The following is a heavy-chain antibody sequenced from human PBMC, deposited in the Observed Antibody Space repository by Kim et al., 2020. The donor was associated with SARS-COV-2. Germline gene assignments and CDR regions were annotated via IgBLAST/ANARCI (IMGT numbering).Heavy chain of an antibody. J-gene: IGHJ5*02. V-gene: IGHV1-8*01. CDR1: GYTFTSYD. CDR2: MNPNSGNT. Sequence: ASVKVSCKASGYTFTSYDINWVRQATGQGLEGMGWMNPNSGNTGYAQKFQGRVTMTRNTSISTAYMELSSLRSEDTAVYYCAREKCSSTSCYDYDPWGQGTLVTVSS. D-gene: IGHD2-2*01. CDR3: AREKCSSTSCYDYDP.